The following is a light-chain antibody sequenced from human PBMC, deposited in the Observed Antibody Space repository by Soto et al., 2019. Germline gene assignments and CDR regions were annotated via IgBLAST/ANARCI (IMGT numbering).Light chain of an antibody. CDR2: GAS. J-gene: IGKJ1*01. Sequence: EIVLTQSPGTLPLSPGERATLSCRASESVRSSYLAWYQQKPGQAPRLLMYGASSRTTGIPDRFSGSGSGTDFTLTIGRLEPEDFAVYYCQQYGGSPQTFGQGTKVEI. CDR3: QQYGGSPQT. V-gene: IGKV3-20*01. CDR1: ESVRSSY.